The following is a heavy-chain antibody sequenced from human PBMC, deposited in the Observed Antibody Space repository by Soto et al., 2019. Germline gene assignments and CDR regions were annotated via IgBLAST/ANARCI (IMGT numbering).Heavy chain of an antibody. CDR3: ARTASDYYDSSGYYYPNWFDP. Sequence: PSETLSLTCFVSGYSITAGGYYWSWIRHHPGKGLEWIGSFYSSGSIIYNPSLRSRVSISGDTSSNQFSMSLTSVTAADTARYYCARTASDYYDSSGYYYPNWFDPWGQGTLVTVSS. D-gene: IGHD3-22*01. CDR1: GYSITAGGYY. J-gene: IGHJ5*02. CDR2: FYSSGSI. V-gene: IGHV4-31*03.